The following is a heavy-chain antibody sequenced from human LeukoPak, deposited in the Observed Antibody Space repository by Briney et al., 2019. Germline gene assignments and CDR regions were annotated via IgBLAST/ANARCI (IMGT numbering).Heavy chain of an antibody. J-gene: IGHJ4*02. CDR2: INPNSGGT. V-gene: IGHV1-2*06. CDR3: ARDRTKNYGGNPLY. Sequence: ASVTVSCKASGYTFTGYYMHWVRQAPGQGLEWMGRINPNSGGTNYAQKFQGRVTMTRDTSISTAYMELSRLRSDDTAVYYCARDRTKNYGGNPLYWGQGTLVTVSS. CDR1: GYTFTGYY. D-gene: IGHD4-23*01.